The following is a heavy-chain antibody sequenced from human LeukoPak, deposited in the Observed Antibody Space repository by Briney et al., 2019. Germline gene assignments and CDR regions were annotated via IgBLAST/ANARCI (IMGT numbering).Heavy chain of an antibody. CDR2: INPNSGGK. CDR3: ARVDIVDYYYYMDV. Sequence: GASVKVSCKASGYTFTGYYMHWVRQAPGQGREWMGWINPNSGGKNYAQKFQDRVTMTRDTSISTAYMELSRLRSDDTAVYYCARVDIVDYYYYMDVWGKGTTVTVSS. J-gene: IGHJ6*03. V-gene: IGHV1-2*02. D-gene: IGHD2-15*01. CDR1: GYTFTGYY.